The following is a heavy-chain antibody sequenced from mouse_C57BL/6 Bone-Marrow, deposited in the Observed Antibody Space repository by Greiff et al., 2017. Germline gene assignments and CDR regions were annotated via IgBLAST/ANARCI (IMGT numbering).Heavy chain of an antibody. CDR1: GYTFTSYW. V-gene: IGHV1-55*01. CDR2: IYPGSGST. D-gene: IGHD2-3*01. J-gene: IGHJ3*01. CDR3: ARIWLLPPFAY. Sequence: VQLQQPGAELVKPGASVKMSCKASGYTFTSYWITWVKQRPGQGLDWIGDIYPGSGSTNYNEKFKSKATLTVDTSSSTASMQLSILTSEDSAVYYCARIWLLPPFAYWGQGTLVTVAA.